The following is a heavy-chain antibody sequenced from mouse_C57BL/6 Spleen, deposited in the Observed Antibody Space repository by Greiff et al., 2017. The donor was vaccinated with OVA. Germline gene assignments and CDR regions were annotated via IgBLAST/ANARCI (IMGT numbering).Heavy chain of an antibody. CDR3: ASVYYDYDVGYCDY. CDR1: GYTFTDYN. CDR2: INPNNGGT. Sequence: EVQLQQSGPELVKPGASVKIPCKASGYTFTDYNMDWVKQSPGKSLEWIGDINPNNGGTIYNQKFKGKATLTVDKSSSTAYMELRSLTSEDTAVYYCASVYYDYDVGYCDYWGKGTTLTVSS. V-gene: IGHV1-18*01. J-gene: IGHJ2*01. D-gene: IGHD2-4*01.